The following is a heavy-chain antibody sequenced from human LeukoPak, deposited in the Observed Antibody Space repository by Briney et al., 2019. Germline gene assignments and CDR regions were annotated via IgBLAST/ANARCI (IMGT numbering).Heavy chain of an antibody. CDR1: GDSVTSGGYF. J-gene: IGHJ3*02. V-gene: IGHV4-31*03. D-gene: IGHD2-21*02. CDR3: ARGVVVTSSPDAFDI. Sequence: PSETLSLTCTVSGDSVTSGGYFWTWIRHHPGKGLEWIGYISNSGTTSYNPSLKSRVSISVDTSNNQFSLSLSSVTAADTAVYYCARGVVVTSSPDAFDIWGQGTMVAVSS. CDR2: ISNSGTT.